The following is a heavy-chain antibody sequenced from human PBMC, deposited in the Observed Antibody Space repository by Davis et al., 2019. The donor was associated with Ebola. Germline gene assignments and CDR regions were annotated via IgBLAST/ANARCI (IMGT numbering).Heavy chain of an antibody. D-gene: IGHD6-6*01. V-gene: IGHV4-39*01. CDR2: IYYSGST. Sequence: MPSETLSLTCTVSGGSISSSSYYWGWIRQPPGKGLEWIGSIYYSGSTYYNPSLKSRVTISVDTSKNQFSLKLSSVAAADTAVYYCARRGAARHGNYYYYGMDVWGQGTTVTVSS. CDR3: ARRGAARHGNYYYYGMDV. CDR1: GGSISSSSYY. J-gene: IGHJ6*02.